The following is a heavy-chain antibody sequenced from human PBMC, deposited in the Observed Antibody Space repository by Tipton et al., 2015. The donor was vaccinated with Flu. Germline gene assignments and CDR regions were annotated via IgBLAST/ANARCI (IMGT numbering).Heavy chain of an antibody. V-gene: IGHV3-23*01. Sequence: LSLTCAASGFTFNSYAMSWVRQAPGKGLEWVSAISGSGGSTYYADSVQGRFTITRDNSKNTLYLQMNSLRAEDTAVYSVAGEGWGVPYFDYWGQGTLVTVSS. J-gene: IGHJ4*02. CDR3: AGEGWGVPYFDY. CDR2: ISGSGGST. D-gene: IGHD3-16*01. CDR1: GFTFNSYA.